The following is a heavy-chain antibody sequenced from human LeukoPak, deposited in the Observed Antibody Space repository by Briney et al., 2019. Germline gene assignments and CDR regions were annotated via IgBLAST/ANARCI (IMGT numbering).Heavy chain of an antibody. CDR3: ARDGPPGHDALDWSDGFDP. V-gene: IGHV3-20*01. CDR1: GFTFDDYG. Sequence: GGSLRLSCAASGFTFDDYGMSWVRQAPGKGLEWVSGINWNGGSTGYADSVKGRFTISRDNAKNSLYLQMNSLRAEDTALYHCARDGPPGHDALDWSDGFDPWGQGTLVTVSS. D-gene: IGHD3-9*01. CDR2: INWNGGST. J-gene: IGHJ5*02.